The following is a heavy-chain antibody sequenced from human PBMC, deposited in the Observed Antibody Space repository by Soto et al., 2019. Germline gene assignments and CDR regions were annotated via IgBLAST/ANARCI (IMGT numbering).Heavy chain of an antibody. D-gene: IGHD3-22*01. CDR3: ARDGFLTLIVEFAY. CDR2: ISYDGDNK. Sequence: QVQLVESGGGVVQPGRSLRLSCAASGFTINNYAIHWVRQAPGKGLEWVAVISYDGDNKYYADSVKGRFTISRDNPNNTLYLQMNSLRVEDTAVYYCARDGFLTLIVEFAYWGQGTLVTVSS. CDR1: GFTINNYA. V-gene: IGHV3-30-3*01. J-gene: IGHJ4*02.